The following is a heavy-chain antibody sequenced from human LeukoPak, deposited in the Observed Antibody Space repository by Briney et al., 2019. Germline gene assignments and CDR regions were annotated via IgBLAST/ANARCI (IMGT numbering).Heavy chain of an antibody. J-gene: IGHJ4*02. CDR2: ITAAGDTT. D-gene: IGHD3-10*01. Sequence: GGSLRLSCAASGFTFSSSEMNWVRQAPGKGLEWVSYITAAGDTTYYADSVKGRFTISRDNARNSLYLQMSSLRGDDTDVYYCARDQRWFGELDFWGQGTLVTVSS. V-gene: IGHV3-48*03. CDR3: ARDQRWFGELDF. CDR1: GFTFSSSE.